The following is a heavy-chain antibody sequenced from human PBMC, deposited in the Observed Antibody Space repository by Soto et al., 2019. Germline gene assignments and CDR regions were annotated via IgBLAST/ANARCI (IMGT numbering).Heavy chain of an antibody. J-gene: IGHJ5*02. CDR3: ARGADYYGSGSYYSRSNWFDP. Sequence: PSETLSVTCAVYGGSFSGYYWSWIRQPPGKGLEWIGEINHSGSTNYNPSLKSRVTISVDTSKNQFSLKLSSVTAADTAVYYCARGADYYGSGSYYSRSNWFDPWGQGTLVTVSS. CDR2: INHSGST. D-gene: IGHD3-10*01. V-gene: IGHV4-34*01. CDR1: GGSFSGYY.